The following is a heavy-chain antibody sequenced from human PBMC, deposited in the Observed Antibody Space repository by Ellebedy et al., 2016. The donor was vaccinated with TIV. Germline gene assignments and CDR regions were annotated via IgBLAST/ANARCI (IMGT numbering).Heavy chain of an antibody. Sequence: AASVKVSCKASGDAFTGYYIHWVRQAPGQGLEWMGWINPNSGGTNYAQKFQGRVTMTRDTSISTAYMELSRLRSDDTAVYYCASLPHYGDSGPWGQGTLVTVSS. V-gene: IGHV1-2*02. J-gene: IGHJ5*02. CDR2: INPNSGGT. CDR3: ASLPHYGDSGP. D-gene: IGHD4-17*01. CDR1: GDAFTGYY.